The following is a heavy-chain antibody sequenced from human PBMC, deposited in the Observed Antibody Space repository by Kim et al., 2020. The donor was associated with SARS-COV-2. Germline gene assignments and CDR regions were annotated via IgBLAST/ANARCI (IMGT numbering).Heavy chain of an antibody. J-gene: IGHJ5*02. CDR1: GLPFRNYG. CDR2: ISYDGTNQ. V-gene: IGHV3-30*18. D-gene: IGHD2-21*01. CDR3: AKGPIAVVPGGRMWLHP. Sequence: GGSLRLSCAASGLPFRNYGMHWVRQAPGKGLEWVADISYDGTNQYYGDSVEGRFTISRDNSKNTLYLQMNSLRLEDTAVYYCAKGPIAVVPGGRMWLHPRSQGTLVTVSS.